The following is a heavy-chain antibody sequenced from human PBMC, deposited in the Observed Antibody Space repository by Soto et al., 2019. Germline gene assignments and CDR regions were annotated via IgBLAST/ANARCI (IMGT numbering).Heavy chain of an antibody. CDR1: GFTGFNHN. J-gene: IGHJ6*02. Sequence: QVQLVASGGGAVQPGRSLTLSCVGSGFTGFNHNVHWVRHAPGKGLEWVAVVSYERDNKYYADSVKGRFIISRDTAKNIVYLPMNRLRRAASANYDSALAGSTTCQPHAFHYYGLDVWGRGTTVTV. V-gene: IGHV3-30*04. D-gene: IGHD2-2*01. CDR3: ALAGSTTCQPHAFHYYGLDV. CDR2: VSYERDNK.